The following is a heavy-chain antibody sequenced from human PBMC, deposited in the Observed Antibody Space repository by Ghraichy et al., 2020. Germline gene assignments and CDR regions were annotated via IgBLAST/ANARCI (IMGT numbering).Heavy chain of an antibody. CDR1: GDTVSSTSAA. Sequence: SQTLSLTCAISGDTVSSTSAAWNWVRQSPSRGLEWLGRTYYRSKWYNDFAVSVKSRITINPDTPKNQFSLQLNSVIPEDTAVYYCARGSWSKVLSGVYYYMDVWGKGTTVTVSS. V-gene: IGHV6-1*01. CDR2: TYYRSKWYN. J-gene: IGHJ6*03. D-gene: IGHD3-10*01. CDR3: ARGSWSKVLSGVYYYMDV.